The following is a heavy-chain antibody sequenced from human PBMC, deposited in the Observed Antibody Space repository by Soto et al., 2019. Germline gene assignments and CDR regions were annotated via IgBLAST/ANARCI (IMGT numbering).Heavy chain of an antibody. V-gene: IGHV1-18*01. Sequence: HVQLVQSGTEVKKPGASVKVSCKASGYTFTRWSLRWVLQAPGHGLEWMGWINTYNSNTNYAQNLRDRVTMTTDTFTSTAYMELRSLTSDDTAVYFCAIRSGTYPSYFDYWGQGTLVTVSS. D-gene: IGHD1-26*01. CDR1: GYTFTRWS. CDR3: AIRSGTYPSYFDY. J-gene: IGHJ4*02. CDR2: INTYNSNT.